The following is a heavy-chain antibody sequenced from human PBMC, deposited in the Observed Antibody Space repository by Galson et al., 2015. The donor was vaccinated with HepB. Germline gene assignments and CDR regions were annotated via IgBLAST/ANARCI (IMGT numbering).Heavy chain of an antibody. V-gene: IGHV3-30*18. CDR2: ISHDGSVK. CDR3: AKETGGSGSSYMAYYDY. D-gene: IGHD3-10*01. CDR1: GFLLSNHG. Sequence: SLRLSCAASGFLLSNHGMQWVRQAPGKGLEWLAVISHDGSVKYYADSVQGRLTISRDNSKNTLYLQMNSLRAEDTAVYYCAKETGGSGSSYMAYYDYWGQGTLVTVSS. J-gene: IGHJ4*02.